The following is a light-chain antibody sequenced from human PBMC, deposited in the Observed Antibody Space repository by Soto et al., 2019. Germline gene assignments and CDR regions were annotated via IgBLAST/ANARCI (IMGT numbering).Light chain of an antibody. CDR2: SNN. J-gene: IGLJ3*02. V-gene: IGLV1-44*01. CDR3: ATWDDSLNGWV. Sequence: QSVLTQSPSASGTPGQRITISCSGSTSNLGSNSVNWYQQLPGTAPKVVIYSNNQRPSGVPDRFSGSKSGTSASLAISGLQSEDDADYYCATWDDSLNGWVFGGGTKVTVL. CDR1: TSNLGSNS.